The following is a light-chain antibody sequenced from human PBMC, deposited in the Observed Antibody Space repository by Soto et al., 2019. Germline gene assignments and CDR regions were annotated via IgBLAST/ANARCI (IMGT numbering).Light chain of an antibody. Sequence: EVVLTQSPGTLSLSPGERATLSCRASETVTSDYLAWYQQKPGQAPRLLFYGASRRAAGIPDRFSGSGSGTDFTPIISRLEPEDFVVYYCHQYGPSPWTFGQGTKVEIK. CDR3: HQYGPSPWT. V-gene: IGKV3-20*01. J-gene: IGKJ1*01. CDR1: ETVTSDY. CDR2: GAS.